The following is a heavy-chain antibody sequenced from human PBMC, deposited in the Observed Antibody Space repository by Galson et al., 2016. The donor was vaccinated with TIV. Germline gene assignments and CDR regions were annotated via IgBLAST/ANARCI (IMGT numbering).Heavy chain of an antibody. Sequence: TLSLTCTVSGDSINDGGYYWSWFRQHPGKAPEWLGYIYYSGTTYYSPSLKSRLSLSRDTSKNQFSLKLTSVTAADTAVYFCARGEFGDYERGSEGFDNWGQGALVVVS. CDR1: GDSINDGGYY. CDR2: IYYSGTT. D-gene: IGHD4-17*01. CDR3: ARGEFGDYERGSEGFDN. V-gene: IGHV4-31*03. J-gene: IGHJ4*02.